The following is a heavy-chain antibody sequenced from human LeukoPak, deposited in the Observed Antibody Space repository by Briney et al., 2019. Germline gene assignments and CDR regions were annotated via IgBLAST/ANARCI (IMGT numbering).Heavy chain of an antibody. V-gene: IGHV3-48*04. CDR3: ARGSNDYGEPFDY. CDR2: ISSSSSTI. J-gene: IGHJ4*02. Sequence: PGRSLRLSCAASRFTFSDYSMNWVRQAPGKGLEWVSYISSSSSTIYYADSVKGRFTISRDNAKNSLYLQMNSLRAEDTAVYYCARGSNDYGEPFDYWGQGTLVTVSS. CDR1: RFTFSDYS. D-gene: IGHD4-17*01.